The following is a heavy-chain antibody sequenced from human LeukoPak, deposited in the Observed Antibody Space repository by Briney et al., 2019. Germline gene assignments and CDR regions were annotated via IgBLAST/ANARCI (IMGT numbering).Heavy chain of an antibody. CDR1: GGSISSGSYY. CDR2: IHYSGST. D-gene: IGHD3-22*01. Sequence: SETLSLTCTVSGGSISSGSYYWGWIRQPPGKGLEWIGSIHYSGSTYYNPSLKSRVTISVDTSKNQFSLKLNSVTAADTAVYYCARLRDYYDSSGYSRDAFDIWGQGTMVTVSS. V-gene: IGHV4-39*01. CDR3: ARLRDYYDSSGYSRDAFDI. J-gene: IGHJ3*02.